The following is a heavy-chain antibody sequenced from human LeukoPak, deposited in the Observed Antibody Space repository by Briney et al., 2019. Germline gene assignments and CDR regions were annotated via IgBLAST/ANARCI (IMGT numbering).Heavy chain of an antibody. CDR3: ASFAGYGGNSLDF. CDR2: INAGNGNT. CDR1: GYTFTSYA. J-gene: IGHJ4*02. Sequence: GASVKVSCKASGYTFTSYAMHWVRQAPGQRLEWMGWINAGNGNTKYSQKFQGRVTMTRDTSISTAYMELSRLRSDDTAVYYCASFAGYGGNSLDFWGQGTLVTVSS. D-gene: IGHD4-23*01. V-gene: IGHV1-3*01.